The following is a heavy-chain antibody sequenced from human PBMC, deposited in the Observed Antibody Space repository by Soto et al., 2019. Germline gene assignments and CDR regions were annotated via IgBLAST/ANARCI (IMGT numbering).Heavy chain of an antibody. CDR2: IIPTLGVA. V-gene: IGHV1-69*02. Sequence: QVQLVQSGAEVKKPGSSVKVSCKASGGTSGTYNITWVRQAPGQGLEWMGRIIPTLGVANYAQKFQGRVTSSADKATSTAYMELSSLRAEDTALYYCASISAAGSPISYWGQGTLVSVSS. J-gene: IGHJ4*02. CDR1: GGTSGTYN. CDR3: ASISAAGSPISY. D-gene: IGHD6-13*01.